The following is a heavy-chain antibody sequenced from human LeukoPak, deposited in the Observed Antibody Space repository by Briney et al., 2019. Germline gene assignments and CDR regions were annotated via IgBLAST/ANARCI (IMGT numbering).Heavy chain of an antibody. V-gene: IGHV3-23*01. Sequence: GGSLRLSCAASGFTFSSSAMNWVRQAPGKGLEWVSAISSNGGSTYYADSVRGRFTISRDNSKNTLYLQMNSLRAEDTAVYYCAKNSYDSSSWGQGTLVTVSS. CDR1: GFTFSSSA. CDR3: AKNSYDSSS. CDR2: ISSNGGST. D-gene: IGHD3-22*01. J-gene: IGHJ5*02.